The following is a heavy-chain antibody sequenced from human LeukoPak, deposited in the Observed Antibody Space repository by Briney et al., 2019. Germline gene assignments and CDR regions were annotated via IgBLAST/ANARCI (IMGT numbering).Heavy chain of an antibody. V-gene: IGHV4-59*08. J-gene: IGHJ6*02. Sequence: KPSETLSLTCTVSGASINNFYWSWIRQPPGKGLEWIGFIYSSGSTNYSPSLKSGVTISVDTSKNQFSLKLSSVTAADTAVYYCARQSSDILTGYYRGPYYYYGMDVWGQGTTVTVSS. D-gene: IGHD3-9*01. CDR2: IYSSGST. CDR3: ARQSSDILTGYYRGPYYYYGMDV. CDR1: GASINNFY.